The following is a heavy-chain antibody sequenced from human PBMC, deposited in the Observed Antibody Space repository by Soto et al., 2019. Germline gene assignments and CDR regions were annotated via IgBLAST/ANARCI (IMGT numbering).Heavy chain of an antibody. CDR3: AREGHDGVYYDSSGGDYYYYGMDV. CDR1: GGTFSSYA. V-gene: IGHV1-69*01. CDR2: IIPIFGTA. D-gene: IGHD3-22*01. J-gene: IGHJ6*02. Sequence: QVQLVQSGAEVKKPGSSVKVSCKASGGTFSSYAISWVRQAPGQGLEWMGGIIPIFGTANYAQKFQGRVTITADESTSTAYMELSSLGSEDTAVYYCAREGHDGVYYDSSGGDYYYYGMDVWGQGTTVTVSS.